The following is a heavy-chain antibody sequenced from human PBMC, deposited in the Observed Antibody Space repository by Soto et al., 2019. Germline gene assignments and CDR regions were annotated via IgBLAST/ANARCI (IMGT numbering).Heavy chain of an antibody. D-gene: IGHD2-15*01. J-gene: IGHJ5*02. V-gene: IGHV1-58*01. CDR1: GFTNSRSA. Sequence: SVNGSWKSSGFTNSRSAVRRVRQARGHRLQWIGWIDVGSANANYAQMLQERVTITRDTSASTAYMELSSLRSEDTAVYYCARGFPLWFEPWGQGTLVTVSS. CDR2: IDVGSANA. CDR3: ARGFPLWFEP.